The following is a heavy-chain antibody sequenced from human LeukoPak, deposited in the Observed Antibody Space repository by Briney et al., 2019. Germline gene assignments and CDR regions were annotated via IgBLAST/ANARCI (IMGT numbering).Heavy chain of an antibody. V-gene: IGHV1-69*06. CDR2: IIPIFGTA. CDR1: GYTFTSYG. CDR3: ANSPDSGGLGP. J-gene: IGHJ5*02. Sequence: ASVKVSCKASGYTFTSYGISWVRQAPGQGLEWMGGIIPIFGTANYAQKFQGRVTITADKSTSTAYMELSSLKSEDTAMYYCANSPDSGGLGPWGQGTLVTVSS. D-gene: IGHD3-10*01.